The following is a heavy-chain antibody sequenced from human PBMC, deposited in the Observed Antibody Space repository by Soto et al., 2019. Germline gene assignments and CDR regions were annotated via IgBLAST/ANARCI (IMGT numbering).Heavy chain of an antibody. CDR1: GGTFSSYT. J-gene: IGHJ6*02. CDR3: ETGSRAIAAAGHNYYYHGMDV. D-gene: IGHD6-13*01. Sequence: SVKVSCKASGGTFSSYTISWVRQAPGQGLEWMGRIIPILGIANYAQKFQGRGTITADKSTSTAYMELSSLRSEDTAVYYCETGSRAIAAAGHNYYYHGMDVWG. V-gene: IGHV1-69*02. CDR2: IIPILGIA.